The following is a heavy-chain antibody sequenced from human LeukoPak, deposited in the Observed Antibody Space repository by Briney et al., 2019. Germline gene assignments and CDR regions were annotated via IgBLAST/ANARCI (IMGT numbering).Heavy chain of an antibody. CDR1: GFTFSNYE. CDR3: ARDVWGDRDSYFDR. J-gene: IGHJ4*02. Sequence: PGGSLRLSCAASGFTFSNYEMNWVRQAPGKGLEWVAHISSTGDTIYYADSVKGRFTISRDNARNTLYLQMNNLRAEDTAVYYCARDVWGDRDSYFDRWGQGTLVTVSS. CDR2: ISSTGDTI. V-gene: IGHV3-48*03. D-gene: IGHD2-21*01.